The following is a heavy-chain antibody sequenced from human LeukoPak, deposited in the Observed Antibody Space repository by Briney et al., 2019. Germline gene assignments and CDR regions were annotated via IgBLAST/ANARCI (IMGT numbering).Heavy chain of an antibody. Sequence: GGTLRLSCAASGVTFSNYWRHWVRQAPGKGLVWVSRINSDGSSTSYADSVKGRFTISRENAKNTLYLQVISLIAEDTAVYYCSRGYYYGSGSSPNNWFDPWGQGTLVTVSS. CDR1: GVTFSNYW. J-gene: IGHJ5*02. CDR2: INSDGSST. D-gene: IGHD3-10*01. V-gene: IGHV3-74*01. CDR3: SRGYYYGSGSSPNNWFDP.